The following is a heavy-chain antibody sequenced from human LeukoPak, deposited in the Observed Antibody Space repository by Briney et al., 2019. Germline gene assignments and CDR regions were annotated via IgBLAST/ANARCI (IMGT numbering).Heavy chain of an antibody. V-gene: IGHV4-61*02. D-gene: IGHD3-10*01. CDR1: GDSISGGSYY. CDR3: ARLKPSGSYFVYLYYFDY. CDR2: IYTSGST. J-gene: IGHJ4*02. Sequence: SETLSLTCTVSGDSISGGSYYWSWIRQPAGRGLEWLGRIYTSGSTNYNPSLKSRVTISVDTSKNQFSLKLSSVTAADTAVYYCARLKPSGSYFVYLYYFDYWGQGTLVTVSS.